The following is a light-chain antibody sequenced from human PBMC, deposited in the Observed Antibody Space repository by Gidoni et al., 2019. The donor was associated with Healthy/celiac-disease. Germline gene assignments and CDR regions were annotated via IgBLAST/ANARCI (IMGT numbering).Light chain of an antibody. V-gene: IGKV3-11*01. CDR1: QSVSSY. J-gene: IGKJ1*01. Sequence: EIVLTQSPATLSLSPAERATLSCRASQSVSSYLASYQQKPGQAPSLLIYDASNRATGIPARCSGSGCGTDFTLTISSREHEDFAVYYCQQRSNWPPWTFGQGTKVEIK. CDR3: QQRSNWPPWT. CDR2: DAS.